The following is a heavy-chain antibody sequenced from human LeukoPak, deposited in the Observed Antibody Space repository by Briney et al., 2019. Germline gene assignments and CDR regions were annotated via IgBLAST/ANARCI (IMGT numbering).Heavy chain of an antibody. J-gene: IGHJ1*01. D-gene: IGHD4-11*01. CDR2: ISSNSGAV. Sequence: GGSLRLSYAGSGFTLNDYYVNWLRQAPGKGLEWISYISSNSGAVNYADSVKGRFTMSRDYAKNSVYLEMTSLRGEDTGVYYCARVHNTVFWGQGILVTVSS. CDR3: ARVHNTVF. CDR1: GFTLNDYY. V-gene: IGHV3-11*01.